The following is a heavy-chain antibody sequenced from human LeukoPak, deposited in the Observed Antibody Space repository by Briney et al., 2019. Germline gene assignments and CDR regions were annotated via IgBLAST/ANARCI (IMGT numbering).Heavy chain of an antibody. V-gene: IGHV3-21*01. J-gene: IGHJ4*02. CDR2: ISSSSSYI. CDR3: AKDRRGAQLVIC. D-gene: IGHD6-6*01. Sequence: GGSLRLSCAASGFTFSSYSMTWVRQAPGKGLEWVSSISSSSSYIYYADSVKGRFTISRDNAKNSLYLQMNSLRAEDTAVYYCAKDRRGAQLVICWGQGTLVTVSS. CDR1: GFTFSSYS.